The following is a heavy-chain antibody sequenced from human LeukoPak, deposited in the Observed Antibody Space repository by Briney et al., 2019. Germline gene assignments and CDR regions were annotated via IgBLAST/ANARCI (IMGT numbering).Heavy chain of an antibody. CDR2: IYHSGST. Sequence: SETLSLTCTVSAYSSSSVYYGGWTRQPPRKGLEWIGSIYHSGSTYYNPSLKSRVTIAVDTSKNKFSLKLISVTAADTARYYCTSGYFVHTFDFWGQGPLVTVSS. D-gene: IGHD2-2*03. J-gene: IGHJ4*02. V-gene: IGHV4-38-2*02. CDR3: TSGYFVHTFDF. CDR1: AYSSSSVYY.